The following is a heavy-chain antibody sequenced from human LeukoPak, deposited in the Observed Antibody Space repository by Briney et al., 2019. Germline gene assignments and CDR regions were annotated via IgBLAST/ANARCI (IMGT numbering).Heavy chain of an antibody. D-gene: IGHD3-10*01. CDR1: GNSFTGYY. CDR3: ARGYYGSGSYYNYYYYMDV. Sequence: ASVKVSCKASGNSFTGYYIHWVRQAPGQGLEWMGWINPDGGDTNYAQKFQGRVTMTRDTSISTAYMELSRLRFDDTAVYYCARGYYGSGSYYNYYYYMDVWGKGTTVAVSS. V-gene: IGHV1-2*02. J-gene: IGHJ6*03. CDR2: INPDGGDT.